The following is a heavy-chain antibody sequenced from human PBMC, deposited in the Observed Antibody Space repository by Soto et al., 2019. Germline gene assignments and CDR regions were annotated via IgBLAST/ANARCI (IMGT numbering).Heavy chain of an antibody. CDR1: GGSISSYY. CDR2: IYYSGST. J-gene: IGHJ3*02. CDR3: ARVGRAGDAFDI. D-gene: IGHD2-15*01. Sequence: PSETLSLTCTVSGGSISSYYWSWIRQPPGKGLEWIGYIYYSGSTNYNPSLKSRVTISVDTSKNQFSLKLSSVTAADTAVYYCARVGRAGDAFDIWGQGTMVTVSS. V-gene: IGHV4-59*01.